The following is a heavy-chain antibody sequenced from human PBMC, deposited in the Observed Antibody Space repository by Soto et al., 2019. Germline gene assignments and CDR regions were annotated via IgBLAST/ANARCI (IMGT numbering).Heavy chain of an antibody. D-gene: IGHD3-10*01. J-gene: IGHJ6*02. CDR1: GGSISGYY. V-gene: IGHV4-4*07. CDR3: ARVRDYGLGTNRHYYGMDV. CDR2: LYTMGST. Sequence: PSDTLSRTSTVSGGSISGYYWSWSRKPSGGGLEWIGRLYTMGSTNYNPSLQSRVTMSVDTSKNEFSLKVSSVTAADTAVYFCARVRDYGLGTNRHYYGMDVWGQGTTVT.